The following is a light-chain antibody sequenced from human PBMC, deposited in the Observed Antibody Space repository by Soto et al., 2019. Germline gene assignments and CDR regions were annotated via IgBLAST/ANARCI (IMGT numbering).Light chain of an antibody. Sequence: EIVLTQSPGTLSLSPGERATLSCRASESVSSSYLAWYQQKPGQAPRFLIYDASSSATGIPDRYSGSGSGTDFPLTISRREPVACEVYYCQHYRTLPTFGPGSRGHI. J-gene: IGKJ3*01. CDR1: ESVSSSY. CDR3: QHYRTLPT. V-gene: IGKV3-20*01. CDR2: DAS.